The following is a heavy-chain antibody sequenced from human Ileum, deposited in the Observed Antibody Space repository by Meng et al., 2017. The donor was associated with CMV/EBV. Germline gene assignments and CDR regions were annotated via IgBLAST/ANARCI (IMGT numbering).Heavy chain of an antibody. CDR1: GRSIDSGNLC. CDR2: IFYSGSP. J-gene: IGHJ4*02. D-gene: IGHD2-15*01. V-gene: IGHV4-30-4*08. CDR3: VRQVVAASFDY. Sequence: QVLRQESGLRLVRPFPNRSLPWPVSGRSIDSGNLCWSWIRSPPGRGLEWIGYIFYSGSPYYKPSLKCRVTISLDTSKNQFSLTLRSVTATDSAVYYCVRQVVAASFDYWGQGALVTVSS.